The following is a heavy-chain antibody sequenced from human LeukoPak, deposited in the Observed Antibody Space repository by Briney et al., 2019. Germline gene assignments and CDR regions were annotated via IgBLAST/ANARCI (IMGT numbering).Heavy chain of an antibody. Sequence: GGSLRLSCAASGFTFSSYAMSWVRQAPGKGLEWVSAISGSGGSTYYADSVKGRFTISRDNSKNTLYLQMNSLRAEDTAVYYCARIHQNRVVVGAKGAFEIWGQGTVVTVSS. J-gene: IGHJ3*02. CDR3: ARIHQNRVVVGAKGAFEI. V-gene: IGHV3-23*01. D-gene: IGHD2-15*01. CDR1: GFTFSSYA. CDR2: ISGSGGST.